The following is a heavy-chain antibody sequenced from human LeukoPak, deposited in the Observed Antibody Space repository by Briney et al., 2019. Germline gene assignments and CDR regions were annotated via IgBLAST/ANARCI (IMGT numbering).Heavy chain of an antibody. CDR1: GFTFSSYA. V-gene: IGHV3-23*01. D-gene: IGHD2-2*01. J-gene: IGHJ6*02. CDR3: AKAAYCSSTSCSDEYYYYYYGMDV. Sequence: GGSLRLSCAASGFTFSSYAMSWVRQAPGNGLERVSAISGSGGSTYYADSVKGRFTISRDNSKNTLYLQMNSLRAEDTAVYYCAKAAYCSSTSCSDEYYYYYYGMDVWGQGTTVTVSS. CDR2: ISGSGGST.